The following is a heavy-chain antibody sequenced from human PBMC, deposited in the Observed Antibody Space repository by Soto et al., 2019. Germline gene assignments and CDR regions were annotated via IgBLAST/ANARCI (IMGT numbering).Heavy chain of an antibody. CDR3: ARVRDFLPKSANYDDAFDI. V-gene: IGHV3-11*01. CDR2: ISSGGSTV. Sequence: QVQLVESGGGLVKPGGSLRLSCAASGFTFSDYYMTWIRQAPGKGLEWVSYISSGGSTVYYADSVKGRFTISRDNAKNSLYLQMNTLRAEDTAVYYCARVRDFLPKSANYDDAFDIWGQGTMVTVSS. CDR1: GFTFSDYY. D-gene: IGHD1-7*01. J-gene: IGHJ3*02.